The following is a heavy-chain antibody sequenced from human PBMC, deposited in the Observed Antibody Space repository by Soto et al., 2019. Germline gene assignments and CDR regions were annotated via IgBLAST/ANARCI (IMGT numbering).Heavy chain of an antibody. Sequence: GGSLRLSCAASGFNFSSYSMNWCRQAPGKGLEGVSSISSSSSYIYYADSVKGRFTISRDNAKNSLYLQMNSLRAEDTAVYYCARDGDLNWFDPWGQGTLVTVSS. CDR2: ISSSSSYI. J-gene: IGHJ5*02. D-gene: IGHD7-27*01. V-gene: IGHV3-21*01. CDR3: ARDGDLNWFDP. CDR1: GFNFSSYS.